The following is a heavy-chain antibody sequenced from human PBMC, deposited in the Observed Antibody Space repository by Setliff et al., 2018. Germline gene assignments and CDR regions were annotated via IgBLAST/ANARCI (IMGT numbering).Heavy chain of an antibody. CDR1: GGSVSSGYYY. D-gene: IGHD3-9*01. CDR3: ARAPNDLGVDWLFNNYFDY. CDR2: VYYTGRT. Sequence: ETLSLTCTVSGGSVSSGYYYWDWIRQPPGKGLEWIGTVYYTGRTYYNPSLKSRVTIAVDAPDNHFSLKLRSVTAADTAVYYCARAPNDLGVDWLFNNYFDYWGHGTLVTVSS. J-gene: IGHJ4*01. V-gene: IGHV4-39*02.